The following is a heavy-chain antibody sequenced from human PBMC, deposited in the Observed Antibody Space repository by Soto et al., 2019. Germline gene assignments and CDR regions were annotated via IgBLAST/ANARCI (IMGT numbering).Heavy chain of an antibody. V-gene: IGHV3-15*01. CDR2: IKSKTDGGTT. Sequence: VQLVESGGGLVKPGGSLRLSCAASGFTFSNAWMSWVRQTPGKGLEWVGRIKSKTDGGTTDYVAPVKGRFTISRDDSENMIYLQMNSLKTEDTAVYYCTTGQVAGTRDYWGQGTLVTVSA. D-gene: IGHD6-19*01. CDR1: GFTFSNAW. CDR3: TTGQVAGTRDY. J-gene: IGHJ4*02.